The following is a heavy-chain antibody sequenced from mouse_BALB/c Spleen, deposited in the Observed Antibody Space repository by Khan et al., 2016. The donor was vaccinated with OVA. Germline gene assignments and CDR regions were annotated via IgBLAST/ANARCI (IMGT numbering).Heavy chain of an antibody. CDR2: INTYTGEP. Sequence: QIQLVQSGPELKKPGETVKISCKASGYTFTNYGINWVKQAPGKGLKWMGWINTYTGEPTYADDFKGRFAFSLETSASTAYLQINNLKNEDMTTYFCARISSYWYSDVWGAGTTVTVSS. V-gene: IGHV9-1*02. CDR1: GYTFTNYG. D-gene: IGHD6-2*01. J-gene: IGHJ1*01. CDR3: ARISSYWYSDV.